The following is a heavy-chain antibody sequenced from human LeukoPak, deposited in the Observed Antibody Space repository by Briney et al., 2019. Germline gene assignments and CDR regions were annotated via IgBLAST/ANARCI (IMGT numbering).Heavy chain of an antibody. Sequence: GGSLRLSCGVPGFAFSNYGMNWVRQTPGKGLEWVSYISNASNAIYYADSVRGRFTISRDNAKKSLYLQLTSLRAEGTAVYYCVRGGSCSAAGCLYLPFEFWGQGTLVTVSS. D-gene: IGHD2-15*01. J-gene: IGHJ4*02. CDR2: ISNASNAI. V-gene: IGHV3-48*01. CDR1: GFAFSNYG. CDR3: VRGGSCSAAGCLYLPFEF.